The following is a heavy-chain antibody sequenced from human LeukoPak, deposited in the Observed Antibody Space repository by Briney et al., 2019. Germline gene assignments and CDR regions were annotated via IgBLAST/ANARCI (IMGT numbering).Heavy chain of an antibody. J-gene: IGHJ4*02. Sequence: GGSLRLSCAASGFTLSSYAMSWVRQAPGKGLEWVSAISGSGGTTYYADSVKGRFTISRDNSENTLYLQMNSLRAEDTAVYYCAKDMYYYDSSGSTFDYWGQGTLVTVSS. CDR2: ISGSGGTT. CDR3: AKDMYYYDSSGSTFDY. V-gene: IGHV3-23*01. D-gene: IGHD3-22*01. CDR1: GFTLSSYA.